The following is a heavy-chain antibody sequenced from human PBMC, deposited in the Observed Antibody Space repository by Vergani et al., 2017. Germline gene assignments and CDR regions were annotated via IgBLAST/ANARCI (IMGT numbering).Heavy chain of an antibody. V-gene: IGHV1-69*01. Sequence: QVQLVQSGAEVKKPGSSVKVSCKASGGTFSSYAISWVRQAPGQGLEWMGGIIPIFGTANYAQKFQGRVTITADESTSTAYMELSSLRSEDTAVYYCAREEGSGTICYPYWFDPWGQGTLVTVSS. CDR1: GGTFSSYA. CDR2: IIPIFGTA. CDR3: AREEGSGTICYPYWFDP. D-gene: IGHD2-2*01. J-gene: IGHJ5*02.